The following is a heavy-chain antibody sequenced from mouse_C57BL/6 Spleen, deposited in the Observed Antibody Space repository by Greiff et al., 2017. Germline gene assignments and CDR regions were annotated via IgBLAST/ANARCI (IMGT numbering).Heavy chain of an antibody. J-gene: IGHJ4*01. CDR3: ASGDYGGRYDYAKGG. CDR1: GYTFTNYW. D-gene: IGHD1-1*01. V-gene: IGHV1-63*01. CDR2: IYPGGGYT. Sequence: QVQLQQSGAELVRPGTSVKMSCKASGYTFTNYWIGWAKQRPGHGLEWIGDIYPGGGYTNYNEKFKGKATLTADKSSSTAYMQFSSRTSEDSAIYYCASGDYGGRYDYAKGGRGQGTSVSVSS.